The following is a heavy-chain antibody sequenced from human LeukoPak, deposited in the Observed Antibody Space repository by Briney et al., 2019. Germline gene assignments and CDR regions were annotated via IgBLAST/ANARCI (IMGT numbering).Heavy chain of an antibody. CDR1: GYTFTGYY. V-gene: IGHV1-2*02. CDR2: INPNNGGA. D-gene: IGHD6-19*01. J-gene: IGHJ4*02. Sequence: ASVKVSCKASGYTFTGYYMHWVRQAPGQGLEWMGWINPNNGGADSAQKFQGRVTMTRDTSSSTAYMELSRLTSDDTAMYYCARDTGIAVLSDYWGQGTLVTVSS. CDR3: ARDTGIAVLSDY.